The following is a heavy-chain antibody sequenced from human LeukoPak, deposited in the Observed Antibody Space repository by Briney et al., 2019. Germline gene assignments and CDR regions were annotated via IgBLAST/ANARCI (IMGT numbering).Heavy chain of an antibody. D-gene: IGHD5-12*01. CDR2: ISDSGSST. CDR1: GFTFRTYA. J-gene: IGHJ6*03. CDR3: AKNIVANQFYYYYMDV. Sequence: GGSLRLSCVASGFTFRTYAMTWVRQAPGMRLEWVSTISDSGSSTYYGDSVKGRFAISRDNSNNTLCLQMSSLRVEDTAVYYCAKNIVANQFYYYYMDVWGKGTAVTVSS. V-gene: IGHV3-23*01.